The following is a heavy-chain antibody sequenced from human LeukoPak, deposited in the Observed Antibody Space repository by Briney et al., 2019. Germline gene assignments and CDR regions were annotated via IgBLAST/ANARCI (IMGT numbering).Heavy chain of an antibody. D-gene: IGHD5/OR15-5a*01. CDR2: INPNSGGT. Sequence: ASVKVSCKASGGTFSSYAISWVRQAPGQGLEWMGWINPNSGGTNYAQKFQGRVTMTRDTSISTAYMELSRLRSDDTAVYYCARGGWVYGAFDIWGQGTMVTVSS. J-gene: IGHJ3*02. V-gene: IGHV1-2*02. CDR3: ARGGWVYGAFDI. CDR1: GGTFSSYA.